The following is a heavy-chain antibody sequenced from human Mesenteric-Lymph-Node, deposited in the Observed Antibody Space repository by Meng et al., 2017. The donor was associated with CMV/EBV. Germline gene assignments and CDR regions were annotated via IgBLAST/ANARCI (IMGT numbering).Heavy chain of an antibody. V-gene: IGHV4-34*01. CDR3: ARGITNWVVYFDF. J-gene: IGHJ4*02. CDR2: INQIGST. Sequence: SETLSLTCAVYGGSFSGYFWSWIRQPPGEGLEWIGEINQIGSTNYNPSLKSRVTISMDTSKNLVSLRLSSVTAADTAVYYCARGITNWVVYFDFWGQGALVTVSS. CDR1: GGSFSGYF. D-gene: IGHD1-1*01.